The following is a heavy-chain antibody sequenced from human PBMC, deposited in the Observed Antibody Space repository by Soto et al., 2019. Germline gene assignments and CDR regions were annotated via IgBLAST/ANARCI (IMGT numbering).Heavy chain of an antibody. CDR3: ARDLVGGGELSYGMDV. Sequence: PGGSLRLSCAASGFTFSSYGMHWVRQAPGKGLEWVAVIWYDGSNKYYADSVKGRFTISRDNSKNTLYLQMNSLRAEDTAVYYCARDLVGGGELSYGMDVWGQGTTVTVSS. CDR2: IWYDGSNK. CDR1: GFTFSSYG. V-gene: IGHV3-33*01. D-gene: IGHD2-21*01. J-gene: IGHJ6*02.